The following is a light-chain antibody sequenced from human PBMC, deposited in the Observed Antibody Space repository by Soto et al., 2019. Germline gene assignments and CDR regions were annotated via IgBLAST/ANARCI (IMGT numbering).Light chain of an antibody. CDR1: SGHSSYI. CDR3: DTWDRNTHTV. V-gene: IGLV4-60*02. Sequence: QLVLTQSSSASASLGSSVKLTCTLSSGHSSYIIAWHQQQPGKAPRYLMKLEGSGSYNKGSGVPDRFSGSSSGADRYLTISNLQFEDEADYYCDTWDRNTHTVFGGGTKLTVL. J-gene: IGLJ3*02. CDR2: LEGSGSY.